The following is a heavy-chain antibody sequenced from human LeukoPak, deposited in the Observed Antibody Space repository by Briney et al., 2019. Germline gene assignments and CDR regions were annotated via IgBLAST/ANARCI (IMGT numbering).Heavy chain of an antibody. J-gene: IGHJ4*02. CDR1: GYRFTSYW. D-gene: IGHD3-10*01. V-gene: IGHV5-51*01. Sequence: GASLQISCKGSGYRFTSYWIGWVRPMPGKGLEWMGIIYPGDSDTRYSPSFQGQVTTSADKSISTAYLQWSSLKASDTAMYYCARLTMVRGVIISVDYWGQGTLVTVSS. CDR2: IYPGDSDT. CDR3: ARLTMVRGVIISVDY.